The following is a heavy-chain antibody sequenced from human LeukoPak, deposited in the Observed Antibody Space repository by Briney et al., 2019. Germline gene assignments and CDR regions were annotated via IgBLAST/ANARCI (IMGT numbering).Heavy chain of an antibody. Sequence: SETLSLTCTVSGGSISSYYWSWIRQPAGKGLEWIGRIYTSGSTNYNPSLKSRVTMSVDTSKNQFSLKPSSVTAADTAVYYCECYGSGRGNYYMDVWGKGTTVTVSS. CDR1: GGSISSYY. CDR2: IYTSGST. D-gene: IGHD3-10*01. CDR3: ECYGSGRGNYYMDV. J-gene: IGHJ6*03. V-gene: IGHV4-4*07.